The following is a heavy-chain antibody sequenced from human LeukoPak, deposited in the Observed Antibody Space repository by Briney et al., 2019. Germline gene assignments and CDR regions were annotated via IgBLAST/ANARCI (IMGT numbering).Heavy chain of an antibody. J-gene: IGHJ4*02. CDR1: GFTFSSSA. Sequence: PGGSLRLSCAASGFTFSSSAMSWVRQAPGKGLEWVSAISNNGGYTYYADSVKGRFTISRDNAKNTLYLQMNSLRAEDTAVYYCARLGSQGGVAALDYWGQGTLVTVSS. V-gene: IGHV3-23*01. CDR2: ISNNGGYT. D-gene: IGHD6-25*01. CDR3: ARLGSQGGVAALDY.